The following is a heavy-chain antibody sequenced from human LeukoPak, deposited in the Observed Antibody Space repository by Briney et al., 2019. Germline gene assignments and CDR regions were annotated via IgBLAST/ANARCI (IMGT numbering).Heavy chain of an antibody. Sequence: PSETLSLTCTASGGSISSGSYYWSWIRQPAGKRLEWIGRIYTSGSTNYNPSLKSRVTISVDTSKNQFSLKLSSVTAADTAVYYCAREPSYYYDSSGYYYEYDYWGQGTLVTVSS. D-gene: IGHD3-22*01. V-gene: IGHV4-61*02. CDR1: GGSISSGSYY. J-gene: IGHJ4*02. CDR2: IYTSGST. CDR3: AREPSYYYDSSGYYYEYDY.